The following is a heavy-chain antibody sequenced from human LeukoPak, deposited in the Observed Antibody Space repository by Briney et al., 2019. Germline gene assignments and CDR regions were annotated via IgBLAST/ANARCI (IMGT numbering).Heavy chain of an antibody. D-gene: IGHD5-18*01. CDR2: INQDGSEQ. CDR1: GFTFSSYL. V-gene: IGHV3-7*04. J-gene: IGHJ4*02. CDR3: ARDLYSYPFFDY. Sequence: GGALRLSCAASGFTFSSYLMRGVRQAPGRGLEWVANINQDGSEQYYVDSVKGRFTISRDNAKNSLYLQMNSLRAEDTSVYYCARDLYSYPFFDYWGQGTLVTVPS.